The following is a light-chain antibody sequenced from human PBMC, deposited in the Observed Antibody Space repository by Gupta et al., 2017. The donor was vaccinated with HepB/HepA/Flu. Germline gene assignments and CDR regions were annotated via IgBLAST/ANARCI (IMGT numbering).Light chain of an antibody. CDR1: SSNIGNDN. J-gene: IGLJ1*01. CDR2: KDN. Sequence: QPVLTQPPSASGTPGQRVTISCSGSSSNIGNDNAYWYQQLPGTAPKLLIYKDNQRPSGVPDRFSGSKSGTTASLDIRGLRSEDEADYEWVGWDDRLSGDVCGAGTKVTVL. V-gene: IGLV1-47*01. CDR3: VGWDDRLSGDV.